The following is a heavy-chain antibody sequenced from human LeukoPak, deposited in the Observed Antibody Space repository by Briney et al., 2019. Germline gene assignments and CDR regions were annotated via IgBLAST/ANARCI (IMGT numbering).Heavy chain of an antibody. CDR2: ISSSSSYI. CDR3: ANSWIQKTFDY. J-gene: IGHJ4*02. D-gene: IGHD5-18*01. CDR1: GFTFSSYS. V-gene: IGHV3-21*01. Sequence: PGGSLRLSCAASGFTFSSYSMNWVRQAPGKGLEWVSSISSSSSYIYYADSVKGRFTISRDNAKNSLYLQMNSLRAEDTAVYYCANSWIQKTFDYWGQGTLVTVSS.